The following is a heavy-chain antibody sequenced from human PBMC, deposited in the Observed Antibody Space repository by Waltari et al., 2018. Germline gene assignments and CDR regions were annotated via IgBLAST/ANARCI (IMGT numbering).Heavy chain of an antibody. Sequence: LQLQESGPGLVKPSETLSLTCTVSGGSISSSSYYWGWIRQPPGKGLEWVANIKQDGSEKYYVDSVKGRFTISRDNAKNSLYLQMNSLRAEDTAVYYCARDQGSGWYVYWGQGTLVTVSS. D-gene: IGHD6-19*01. CDR3: ARDQGSGWYVY. CDR1: GGSISSSSYY. V-gene: IGHV3-7*01. CDR2: IKQDGSEK. J-gene: IGHJ4*02.